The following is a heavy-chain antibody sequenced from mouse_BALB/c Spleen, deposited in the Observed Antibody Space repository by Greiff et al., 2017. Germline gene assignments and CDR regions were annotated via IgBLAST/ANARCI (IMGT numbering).Heavy chain of an antibody. CDR2: ISDGGSYT. Sequence: EVKVVESGGGLVKPGGSLKLSCAASGFTFSDYYMYWVRQTPEKRLEWVATISDGGSYTYYPDSVKGRFTISRDNAKNTLYLQMSSLKSEDTAMYYCARDDWDEGYAMDYWGQGTSVTVSS. CDR1: GFTFSDYY. V-gene: IGHV5-4*02. D-gene: IGHD4-1*01. J-gene: IGHJ4*01. CDR3: ARDDWDEGYAMDY.